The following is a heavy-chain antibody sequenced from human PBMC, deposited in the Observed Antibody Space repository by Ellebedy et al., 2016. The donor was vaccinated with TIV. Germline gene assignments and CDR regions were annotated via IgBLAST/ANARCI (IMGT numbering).Heavy chain of an antibody. D-gene: IGHD5-24*01. V-gene: IGHV3-23*01. CDR1: GFTFSSYP. CDR2: ISDTGGST. CDR3: GTVATTFDY. J-gene: IGHJ4*02. Sequence: PGGSLRLSCAASGFTFSSYPMNWVRQAPGKGLEWVSAISDTGGSTYYADSVKGRFTISRDNSKNTLYLQMNSLRAEDTALYFCGTVATTFDYWGQGTLVTVSS.